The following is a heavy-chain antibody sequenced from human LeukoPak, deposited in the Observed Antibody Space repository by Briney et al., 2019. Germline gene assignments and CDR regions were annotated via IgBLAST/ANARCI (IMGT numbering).Heavy chain of an antibody. V-gene: IGHV3-9*01. CDR1: GFTFDDYA. CDR3: ARASDFWSGYHDWYFDL. J-gene: IGHJ2*01. CDR2: ISWNSGSI. D-gene: IGHD3-3*01. Sequence: QSGGSLRLSCAASGFTFDDYAMHWVRQAPGKGLEWVSGISWNSGSIGYADSVKGRFTISRDNAKNSLYLQMNSLRAEGTAVYYCARASDFWSGYHDWYFDLWGRGTLVTVSS.